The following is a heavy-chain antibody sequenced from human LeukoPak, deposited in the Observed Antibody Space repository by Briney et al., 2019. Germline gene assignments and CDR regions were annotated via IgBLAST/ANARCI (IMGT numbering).Heavy chain of an antibody. Sequence: GGSLRLSCAASGFTFSSYAMSWVRQAPGKGLEWVSAISGSGGSTYYADSVKGRFTISGDNSKNTLYLQMNSLRAEDTAVYYCAKDRHYYDSSGYYYWNFDLWGRGTLVTVSS. D-gene: IGHD3-22*01. CDR3: AKDRHYYDSSGYYYWNFDL. CDR2: ISGSGGST. CDR1: GFTFSSYA. J-gene: IGHJ2*01. V-gene: IGHV3-23*01.